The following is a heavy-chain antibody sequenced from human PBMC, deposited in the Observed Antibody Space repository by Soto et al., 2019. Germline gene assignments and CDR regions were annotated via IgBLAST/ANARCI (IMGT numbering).Heavy chain of an antibody. J-gene: IGHJ3*02. CDR3: ARDGYSSSWSRGSDAFDI. D-gene: IGHD6-13*01. Sequence: GGSLRLSCAASGFTVSSNYMSWVRQAPGKGLEWVSVIYSGGSTYYADSVKGRFTISRHNSKNTLYLQMNSLRAEDTAVYYCARDGYSSSWSRGSDAFDIWGQGTMVTVSS. V-gene: IGHV3-53*04. CDR2: IYSGGST. CDR1: GFTVSSNY.